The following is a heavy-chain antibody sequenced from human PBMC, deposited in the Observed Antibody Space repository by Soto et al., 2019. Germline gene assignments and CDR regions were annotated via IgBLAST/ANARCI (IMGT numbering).Heavy chain of an antibody. CDR2: IYYSGST. Sequence: SETLSLTCTVSGVSSSSYYWSWIRQPPGKGLEWIGCIYYSGSTNYNPSLKSRVTISVDTSKNQFSLKLSSMTAADTAVYYCARGYCTGGTCYRFNFDNWGQGTLVTVSS. CDR3: ARGYCTGGTCYRFNFDN. V-gene: IGHV4-59*01. CDR1: GVSSSSYY. J-gene: IGHJ4*02. D-gene: IGHD2-15*01.